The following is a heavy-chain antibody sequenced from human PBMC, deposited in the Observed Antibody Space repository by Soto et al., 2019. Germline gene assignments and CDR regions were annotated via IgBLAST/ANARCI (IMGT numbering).Heavy chain of an antibody. Sequence: ASLKVSCKASGYTFTGYYMHWVRQAPGQGLEWMGWISAYNGNTNYAQKLQGRVTMTTDTSTSTAYMELRSLRSDDTAVYYCARSTSPAEPYYFDYWGQGTLVTVSS. CDR2: ISAYNGNT. J-gene: IGHJ4*02. CDR3: ARSTSPAEPYYFDY. CDR1: GYTFTGYY. D-gene: IGHD1-1*01. V-gene: IGHV1-18*04.